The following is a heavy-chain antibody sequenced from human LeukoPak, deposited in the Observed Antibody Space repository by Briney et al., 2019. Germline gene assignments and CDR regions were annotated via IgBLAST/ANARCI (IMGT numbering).Heavy chain of an antibody. Sequence: PSETLSLTCTVSGGSISSYYWSWIRQPPGEGLEWIGYIYYSGSTNYNPSLKSRVTISVDTSKNQFSLKLSSVTAADTAVYYCARDPRPLDYYDSRGFDPWGQGTLVTVSS. V-gene: IGHV4-59*01. J-gene: IGHJ5*02. CDR2: IYYSGST. CDR1: GGSISSYY. D-gene: IGHD3-22*01. CDR3: ARDPRPLDYYDSRGFDP.